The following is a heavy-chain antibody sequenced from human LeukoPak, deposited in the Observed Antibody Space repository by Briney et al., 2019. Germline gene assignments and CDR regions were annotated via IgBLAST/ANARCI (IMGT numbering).Heavy chain of an antibody. D-gene: IGHD6-19*01. CDR3: ARDSGWSNAFDI. J-gene: IGHJ3*02. V-gene: IGHV3-30*04. Sequence: GRSLRLSCAASGFTFSSYAMHWVRQAPGKGLEWVAVISYDGSNKYYADSVKGRFTISRDNSKNTLYLQMNSLRAEDTAVYYYARDSGWSNAFDIWGQGTMVTVSS. CDR2: ISYDGSNK. CDR1: GFTFSSYA.